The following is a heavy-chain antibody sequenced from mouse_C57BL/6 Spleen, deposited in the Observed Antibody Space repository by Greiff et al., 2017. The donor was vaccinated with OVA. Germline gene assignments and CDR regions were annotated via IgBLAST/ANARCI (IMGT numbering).Heavy chain of an antibody. CDR2: IWSGGST. CDR3: ARNNYDYDLYAMDY. V-gene: IGHV2-2*01. CDR1: GFSLTSYG. J-gene: IGHJ4*01. Sequence: QVQLKESGPGLVQPSQSLSITCTVSGFSLTSYGVHWVRQSPGKGLEWLGVIWSGGSTDYNAAFISRLSISKDNSKSQVFFKMNSLQADDTAIYYCARNNYDYDLYAMDYWGQGTSVTVSS. D-gene: IGHD2-4*01.